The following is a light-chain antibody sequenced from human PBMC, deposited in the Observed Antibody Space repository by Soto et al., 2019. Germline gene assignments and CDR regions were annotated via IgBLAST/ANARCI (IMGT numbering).Light chain of an antibody. CDR3: RRYNAFSQT. V-gene: IGKV1-5*01. CDR2: DLA. Sequence: DIQMTQYPSTLSASVGVRVTITCRASQSMNDCLAWYQQKRGKPPKVLIYDLASLKSGVPSRFCGRGSGTEFALTTGRLQPEEVATYSSRRYNAFSQTFGKGTKVEI. J-gene: IGKJ1*01. CDR1: QSMNDC.